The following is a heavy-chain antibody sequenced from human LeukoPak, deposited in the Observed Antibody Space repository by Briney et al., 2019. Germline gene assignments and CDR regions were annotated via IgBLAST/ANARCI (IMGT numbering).Heavy chain of an antibody. D-gene: IGHD1-14*01. J-gene: IGHJ3*02. CDR1: GYTFTSYD. CDR3: ARGGIITRGAFDI. CDR2: MNPNSGNT. Sequence: SVKVSCKASGYTFTSYDINWVRQATGQGLEWMGWMNPNSGNTGYAQKFQGRITITRNTSISTAYMELSSLRSEDTAVYYCARGGIITRGAFDIWGQGTMVTVSS. V-gene: IGHV1-8*03.